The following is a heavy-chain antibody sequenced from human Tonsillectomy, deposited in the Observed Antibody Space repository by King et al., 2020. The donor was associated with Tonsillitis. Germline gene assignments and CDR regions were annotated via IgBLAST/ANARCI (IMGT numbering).Heavy chain of an antibody. CDR1: GGSFSGYY. V-gene: IGHV4-34*01. D-gene: IGHD2-15*01. Sequence: VQLQQWGAGLLKPSETLSLTCAVYGGSFSGYYWSWIRQPPGKGLEWIGEINHSGSTNYNPSLKSRFTISVDTSKNQFSLKLTSVTAADTAVYYCARAEIVVVVAATRLTHWFDPWGQGTLVTVSS. CDR3: ARAEIVVVVAATRLTHWFDP. J-gene: IGHJ5*02. CDR2: INHSGST.